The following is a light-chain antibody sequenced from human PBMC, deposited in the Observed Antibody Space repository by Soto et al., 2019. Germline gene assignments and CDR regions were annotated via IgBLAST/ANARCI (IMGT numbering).Light chain of an antibody. CDR3: CSYAGSYV. J-gene: IGLJ1*01. CDR2: DVS. Sequence: QSALTQPRSVSGSPGQSVTISCTATGSDVGGYNYVSWYQQHPGKAPKLMIYDVSKRPSGVPDRFSGSKSGNTASLTISGLQAEDEADYYCCSYAGSYVFGTGTKLTVL. V-gene: IGLV2-11*01. CDR1: GSDVGGYNY.